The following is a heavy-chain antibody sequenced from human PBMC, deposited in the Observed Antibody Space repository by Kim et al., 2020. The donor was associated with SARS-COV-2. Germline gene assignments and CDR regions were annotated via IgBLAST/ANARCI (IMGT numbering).Heavy chain of an antibody. D-gene: IGHD2-21*02. Sequence: GGSLRLSCVASGFTFSSYAMHWVRQAPGKGLEWVALISYDGSDQFFADSVRGRFSISRDDSKSTLFLQMNSLRTEDTAVYYCAKDKTYGGHSVWLDYWGQGTRVTVSS. V-gene: IGHV3-30*18. CDR3: AKDKTYGGHSVWLDY. CDR1: GFTFSSYA. CDR2: ISYDGSDQ. J-gene: IGHJ4*02.